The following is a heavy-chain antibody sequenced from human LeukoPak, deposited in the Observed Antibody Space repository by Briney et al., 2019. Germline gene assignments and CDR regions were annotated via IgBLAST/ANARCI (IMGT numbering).Heavy chain of an antibody. CDR2: IIPIFGTA. V-gene: IGHV1-69*13. CDR3: ARGSPIIHSNYVFDY. J-gene: IGHJ4*02. D-gene: IGHD4-11*01. CDR1: GGTFSSYA. Sequence: ASVKVSCKASGGTFSSYAISWVRQAPGQGLEWMGGIIPIFGTANYAQKFQGRVTITADESTSTAYMELSSLRSEDTAVYYCARGSPIIHSNYVFDYWGQGTLVTVSS.